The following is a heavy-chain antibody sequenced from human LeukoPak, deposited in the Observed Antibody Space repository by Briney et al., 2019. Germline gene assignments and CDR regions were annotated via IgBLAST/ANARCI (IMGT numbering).Heavy chain of an antibody. CDR3: ARVSRGGTGSGACDI. D-gene: IGHD3-10*01. Sequence: PSETLSLTCTVSSGSLSSGGYYWNWIRHPPGKGLEWIAYIYYSGSTYSTPSLKSRVTISVDTSKNQFALKLTSVTAADTAVYYCARVSRGGTGSGACDIWGQGTMVTVSS. V-gene: IGHV4-30-4*08. CDR1: SGSLSSGGYY. J-gene: IGHJ3*02. CDR2: IYYSGST.